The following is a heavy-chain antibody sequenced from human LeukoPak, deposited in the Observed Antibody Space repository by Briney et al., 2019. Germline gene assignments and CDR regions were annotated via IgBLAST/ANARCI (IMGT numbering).Heavy chain of an antibody. D-gene: IGHD3-22*01. CDR3: TTGWDGYYYDSSIGDY. J-gene: IGHJ4*02. CDR2: MNWKGGST. CDR1: GFTFDDYG. Sequence: PGGSLRLSCAASGFTFDDYGMSWVRQAPGKGLEWVSDMNWKGGSTVYADCVKGRFTISRDYAKNSLYLQMNSLKPEDTAVYYCTTGWDGYYYDSSIGDYWGQGTLVTVSS. V-gene: IGHV3-20*04.